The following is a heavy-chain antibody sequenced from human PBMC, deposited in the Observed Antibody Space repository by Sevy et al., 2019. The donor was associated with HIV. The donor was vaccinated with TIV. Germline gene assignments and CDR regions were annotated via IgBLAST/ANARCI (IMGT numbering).Heavy chain of an antibody. CDR3: GTRERNWDFDY. V-gene: IGHV5-51*01. CDR2: IYPGDSDT. Sequence: GESLKISCKGSGYSFTSYWIGWVRQMPGKGLEWMGIIYPGDSDTIYSPSFQGQVTISADKSISTAYLQWSSLKASDTAMYYCGTRERNWDFDYWGQGTLVTVSS. J-gene: IGHJ4*02. D-gene: IGHD7-27*01. CDR1: GYSFTSYW.